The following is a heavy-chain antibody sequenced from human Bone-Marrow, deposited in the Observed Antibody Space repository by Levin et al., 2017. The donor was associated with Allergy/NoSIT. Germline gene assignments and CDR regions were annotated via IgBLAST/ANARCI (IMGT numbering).Heavy chain of an antibody. CDR2: ITTETGNT. CDR1: GYPFTSHG. D-gene: IGHD3-22*01. CDR3: ARRRYYDSSGYDEMSTAIWCDS. V-gene: IGHV1-18*01. J-gene: IGHJ5*01. Sequence: AASVKVSCKASGYPFTSHGISWLRQAPGQGLEWMGWITTETGNTNYAHKVQGRVTMTTDTSTSTAYMEVRSLRSDDTAVYYCARRRYYDSSGYDEMSTAIWCDSWGQGTLVTVSS.